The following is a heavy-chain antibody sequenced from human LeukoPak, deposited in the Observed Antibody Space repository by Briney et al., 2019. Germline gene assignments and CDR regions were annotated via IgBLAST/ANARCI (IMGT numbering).Heavy chain of an antibody. D-gene: IGHD6-13*01. V-gene: IGHV4-39*01. CDR2: IYYSGST. CDR3: ARQGGYSSSWADY. Sequence: SETLSLTCTVSGGSISSSSYYWGWIRQPPGKGLEWIGSIYYSGSTYYNPSLKSRVTISVDTSKNQFSLKLSSVTAADTAVYYCARQGGYSSSWADYWGQGTLVTVSS. J-gene: IGHJ4*02. CDR1: GGSISSSSYY.